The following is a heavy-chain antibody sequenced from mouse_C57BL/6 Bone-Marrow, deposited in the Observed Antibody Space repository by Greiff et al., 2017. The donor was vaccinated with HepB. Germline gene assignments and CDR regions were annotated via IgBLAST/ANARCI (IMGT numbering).Heavy chain of an antibody. D-gene: IGHD1-1*01. V-gene: IGHV1-52*01. Sequence: QVQLQQPGAELVRPGSSVKLSCKASGYTFTSYWMHWVKQRPIQGLEWIGNIDPSDSETHYNQKFKDKATLTVDKSSSTAYMQLSNLTSEDSAVYYCARGSTAWFAYWGQGTLVTVSA. J-gene: IGHJ3*01. CDR2: IDPSDSET. CDR1: GYTFTSYW. CDR3: ARGSTAWFAY.